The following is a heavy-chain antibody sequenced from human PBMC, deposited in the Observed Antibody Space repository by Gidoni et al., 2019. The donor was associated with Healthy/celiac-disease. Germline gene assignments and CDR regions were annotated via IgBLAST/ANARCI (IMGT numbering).Heavy chain of an antibody. V-gene: IGHV3-15*01. CDR3: TTEFDPDDYGDYGSFDY. J-gene: IGHJ4*02. Sequence: EVQLVESGGGLVKPGGSLRLSCAASGFTFSNAWMSWVRQAPGKGLEWVGRIKSKTDGGTTDYAAPVKGRFTISRDDSKNTLYLQMNSLKTEDTAVYYCTTEFDPDDYGDYGSFDYWGQGTLVTVSS. CDR1: GFTFSNAW. CDR2: IKSKTDGGTT. D-gene: IGHD4-17*01.